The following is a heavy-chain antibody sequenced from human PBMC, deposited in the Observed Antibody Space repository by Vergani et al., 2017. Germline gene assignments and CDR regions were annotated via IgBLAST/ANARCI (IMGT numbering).Heavy chain of an antibody. V-gene: IGHV1-8*01. CDR2: MNPNSGKP. CDR3: ARGRRYQLLAWFDP. CDR1: GYNFTSYD. J-gene: IGHJ5*02. D-gene: IGHD2-2*01. Sequence: VQRVQSGAEVKKPGASVKVCCKDSGYNFTSYDINWVRHATGQGLEWMGWMNPNSGKPGYAQKFQGRVTMTRNTSISTAYMELSSLRSEDTAVYYCARGRRYQLLAWFDPWGQGTLVTVSS.